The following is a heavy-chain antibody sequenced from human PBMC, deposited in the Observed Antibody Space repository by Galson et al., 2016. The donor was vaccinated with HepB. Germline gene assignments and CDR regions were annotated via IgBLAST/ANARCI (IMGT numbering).Heavy chain of an antibody. CDR2: IIPIFRPA. V-gene: IGHV1-69*13. CDR1: GGTFSSFA. CDR3: AVEGTILRQYYFDY. Sequence: SVKVSCKASGGTFSSFAISWVRQAPGQGLEWMGGIIPIFRPAHYAQKFQGRVTITADDSTSTAYMELSSLRSEDTAVYYCAVEGTILRQYYFDYWGQGTLVTVSS. J-gene: IGHJ4*02. D-gene: IGHD1-26*01.